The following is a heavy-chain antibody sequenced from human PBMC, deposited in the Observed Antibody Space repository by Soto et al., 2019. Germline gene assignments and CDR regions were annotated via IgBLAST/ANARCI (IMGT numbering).Heavy chain of an antibody. D-gene: IGHD2-15*01. J-gene: IGHJ6*02. CDR3: ARGGIDIVVVVAATYYYGMDV. Sequence: PGGSLRLSCAASGFTFSSYSMNWVRQAPGKGLEWVSSISSSSSYIYYADSVKGRFTISRDNAKNSLYLQMNSLRAEDTAVYYCARGGIDIVVVVAATYYYGMDVWGQGTTVTISS. CDR2: ISSSSSYI. CDR1: GFTFSSYS. V-gene: IGHV3-21*01.